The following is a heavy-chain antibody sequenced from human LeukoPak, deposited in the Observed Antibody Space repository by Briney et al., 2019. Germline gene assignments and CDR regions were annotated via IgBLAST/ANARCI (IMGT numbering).Heavy chain of an antibody. D-gene: IGHD3-10*01. Sequence: AASVKVSCTASGGTFSSYAISWVRQAPGQGLEWMGGIIPIFGTANYAQKFQGRVTMTEDTSTDTAYMELSSLRSEDTAVYYCATTCPVLWFGELLSRIGYYYGMDVWGQGTTVTVSS. CDR2: IIPIFGTA. CDR1: GGTFSSYA. CDR3: ATTCPVLWFGELLSRIGYYYGMDV. V-gene: IGHV1-69*06. J-gene: IGHJ6*02.